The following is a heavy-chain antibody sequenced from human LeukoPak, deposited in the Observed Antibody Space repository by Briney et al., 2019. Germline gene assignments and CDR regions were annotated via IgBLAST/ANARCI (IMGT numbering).Heavy chain of an antibody. CDR3: ARGIAAAGHLDY. CDR2: IWYDGSNK. CDR1: GFTFSSYG. Sequence: GRSLRLSCAASGFTFSSYGMHWVRQAPGKGLEWVAVIWYDGSNKYYADSVKGRFTTSRDNSKNTLYLQMNSLRAEDTAVYYCARGIAAAGHLDYWGQGTLVTVSS. V-gene: IGHV3-33*01. J-gene: IGHJ4*02. D-gene: IGHD6-13*01.